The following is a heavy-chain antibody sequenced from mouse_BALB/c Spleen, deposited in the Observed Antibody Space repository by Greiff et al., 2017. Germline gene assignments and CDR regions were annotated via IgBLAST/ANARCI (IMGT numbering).Heavy chain of an antibody. D-gene: IGHD1-2*01. V-gene: IGHV1-54*01. J-gene: IGHJ2*01. CDR3: ARRTTATDY. Sequence: VQLQQSGAELVRPGTSVKVSCKASGYAFTNYLIEWVKQRPGQGLEWIGVINPGSGGTNYNEKFKSKATLTADKSSSTAYMQLSSLTSDDSAVYFCARRTTATDYWGQGTTLTVSS. CDR1: GYAFTNYL. CDR2: INPGSGGT.